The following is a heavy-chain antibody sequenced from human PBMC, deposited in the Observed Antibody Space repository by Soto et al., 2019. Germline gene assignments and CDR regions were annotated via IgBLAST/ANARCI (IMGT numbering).Heavy chain of an antibody. Sequence: PSETLSLTCTVSGGSISSSSYYWGWIRQPPGKGLEWIGSIYYSGSTYYNPSLRSRVTISVDTPKNQFSLKLSSVTAADTAVYYCARRRGELGYCSSTSCYALGYFDYWGQGTLVTVSS. CDR3: ARRRGELGYCSSTSCYALGYFDY. J-gene: IGHJ4*02. D-gene: IGHD2-2*01. CDR2: IYYSGST. CDR1: GGSISSSSYY. V-gene: IGHV4-39*01.